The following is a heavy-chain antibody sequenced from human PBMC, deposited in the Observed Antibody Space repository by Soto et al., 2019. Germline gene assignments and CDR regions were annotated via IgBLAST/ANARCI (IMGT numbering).Heavy chain of an antibody. V-gene: IGHV4-4*02. J-gene: IGHJ6*02. Sequence: PSETLSLTCAVSGVSISSINWWSGVRQPPGKGREWIGEIYHSGSTNYNPSLKSRVTISVDTSKNQFSLKLSSVTAADTAVYYCARAPLVDGYESDWYYYYGMDVWGQGTTVTVSS. CDR2: IYHSGST. CDR1: GVSISSINW. CDR3: ARAPLVDGYESDWYYYYGMDV. D-gene: IGHD5-12*01.